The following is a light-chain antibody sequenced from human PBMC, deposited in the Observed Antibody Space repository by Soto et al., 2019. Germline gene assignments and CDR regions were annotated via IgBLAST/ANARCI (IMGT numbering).Light chain of an antibody. J-gene: IGKJ1*01. V-gene: IGKV1-12*01. CDR1: QGISSW. CDR2: AAS. Sequence: DIQVTKSASSVSASVGDRVTITCRAGQGISSWLAWYQQKPGKVPKLLIYAASSLQSGVPSRFSGSGSGTDFTLTISSLQPEDFASYYCQQDYGDSWTFGQGTKVDIK. CDR3: QQDYGDSWT.